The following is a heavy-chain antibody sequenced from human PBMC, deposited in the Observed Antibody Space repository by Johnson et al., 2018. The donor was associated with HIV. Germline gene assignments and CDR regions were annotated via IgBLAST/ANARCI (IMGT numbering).Heavy chain of an antibody. CDR3: ARSYSNYDYDAFDI. Sequence: QVQLVESGGGVVQPGRSLRLSCAASGFTFSSYAMHWVRQAPGKGLEWVAVISYDGSNKYYADSVKGRFTISRDNSKNTLYLQMNSLRAEDTAVYYCARSYSNYDYDAFDIWGQGTMGTVSS. J-gene: IGHJ3*02. D-gene: IGHD4-11*01. V-gene: IGHV3-30-3*01. CDR2: ISYDGSNK. CDR1: GFTFSSYA.